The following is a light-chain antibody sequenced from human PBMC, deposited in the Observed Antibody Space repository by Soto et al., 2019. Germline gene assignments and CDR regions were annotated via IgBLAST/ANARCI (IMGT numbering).Light chain of an antibody. V-gene: IGKV1-5*03. J-gene: IGKJ4*02. CDR3: QQYNSYSP. Sequence: DIQMTQSPSTLSASVGDRVTITCRASQSISSLLAWYQQKPGKAPKLLIYKASSLESGVPSRFSGSGSGTEVTLTISSLQPDDFATYYCQQYNSYSPFGGGTKVEIK. CDR2: KAS. CDR1: QSISSL.